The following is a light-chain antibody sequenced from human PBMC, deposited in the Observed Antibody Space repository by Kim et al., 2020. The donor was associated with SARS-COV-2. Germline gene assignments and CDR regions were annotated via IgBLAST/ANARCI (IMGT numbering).Light chain of an antibody. CDR2: YDS. V-gene: IGLV3-21*04. CDR1: NIGSKN. Sequence: SYELTQPHSVSVAPGKTARISCGGNNIGSKNVHWYQQKPGQAPVLVIYYDSDRPSGIPERFSGSNSGNTATLTISRVEAGDEADYYCQVWDTSWVFGGGTQLTVL. CDR3: QVWDTSWV. J-gene: IGLJ3*02.